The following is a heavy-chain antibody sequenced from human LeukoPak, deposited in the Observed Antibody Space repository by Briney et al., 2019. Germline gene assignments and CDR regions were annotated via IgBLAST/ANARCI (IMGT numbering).Heavy chain of an antibody. V-gene: IGHV1-2*02. J-gene: IGHJ4*02. Sequence: ASVKVSCKTSGYTFTDYDITWVRQAPGQGLEWTGWINPNSGGTNYAQKFQGRVTMTRDTSISTAYMELSRLRSDDTAVYYCARGGRIAVAAIDYWGQGTLVTVSS. CDR1: GYTFTDYD. CDR3: ARGGRIAVAAIDY. CDR2: INPNSGGT. D-gene: IGHD6-19*01.